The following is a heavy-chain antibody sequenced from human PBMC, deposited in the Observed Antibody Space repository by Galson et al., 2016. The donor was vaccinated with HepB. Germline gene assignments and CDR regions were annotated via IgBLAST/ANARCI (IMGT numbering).Heavy chain of an antibody. V-gene: IGHV2-70*04. J-gene: IGHJ6*03. CDR2: IDWDDDK. D-gene: IGHD2-8*02. CDR3: ARIRGVRDGYMDV. Sequence: PALVKPTQTLTLTCRFSGFSLGDSGMRVSWIRQPPGKALEWLARIDWDDDKFYDMSLRTRLTISKDTSENQVVLMMTNMDPSDTATYYCARIRGVRDGYMDVWGMGTTVIVSS. CDR1: GFSLGDSGMR.